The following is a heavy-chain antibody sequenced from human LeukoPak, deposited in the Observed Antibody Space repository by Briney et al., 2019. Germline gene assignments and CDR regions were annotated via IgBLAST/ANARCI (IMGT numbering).Heavy chain of an antibody. CDR1: GFTFSSFP. CDR2: ISYDGSNK. CDR3: ARDEVHYYYYYYGMDV. V-gene: IGHV3-30-3*01. Sequence: PGGSLRLSCAASGFTFSSFPMHWVRQAPGKGLEWVAVISYDGSNKYYADSVKGRFTISRDTSKNTLYLQMNSLRAEDTAVYYCARDEVHYYYYYYGMDVWGQGTTVTVSS. J-gene: IGHJ6*02.